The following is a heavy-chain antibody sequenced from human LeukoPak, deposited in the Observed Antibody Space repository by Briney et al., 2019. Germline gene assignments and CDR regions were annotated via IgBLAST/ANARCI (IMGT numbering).Heavy chain of an antibody. CDR3: ATGGYCSGGSCYSRPLDY. J-gene: IGHJ4*02. CDR1: GYTFTGYY. CDR2: INPNSGGT. Sequence: ASVKVSCKASGYTFTGYYMHWVRQPPGQGLEWMGWINPNSGGTNYAQKFQGRVTMTRDTSISTAYMELSRLRSDDTAVYYCATGGYCSGGSCYSRPLDYWGQGTLVTVSS. V-gene: IGHV1-2*02. D-gene: IGHD2-15*01.